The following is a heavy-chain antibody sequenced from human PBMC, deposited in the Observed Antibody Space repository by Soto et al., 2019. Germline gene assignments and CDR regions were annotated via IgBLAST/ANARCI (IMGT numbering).Heavy chain of an antibody. CDR2: ISAYNGNT. CDR1: GYTFTSYG. CDR3: ARVYYDSSGYYHWYFDL. Sequence: ASVKVSCKASGYTFTSYGISWVRQAPGQGLEWMGWISAYNGNTNYAQKLQGRVTMTTDTPTSTAYMELRSLRSDDTAVYYCARVYYDSSGYYHWYFDLWGRGTLVTVSS. V-gene: IGHV1-18*01. J-gene: IGHJ2*01. D-gene: IGHD3-22*01.